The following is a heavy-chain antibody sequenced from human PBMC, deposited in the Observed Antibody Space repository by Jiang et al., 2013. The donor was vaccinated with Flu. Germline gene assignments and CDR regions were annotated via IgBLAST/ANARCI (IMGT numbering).Heavy chain of an antibody. V-gene: IGHV4-4*07. CDR2: IYASGST. D-gene: IGHD6-13*01. CDR3: ARDAKEAAGSGGID. Sequence: GSGLVKPSETLSLTCTVSGGSISRYYWSWIRQPAGKGLEWIGRIYASGSTNYNPSLKSRVTMSVDRSKNQFSLRLTSVTAADTAVYYCARDAKEAAGSGGIDWGQGTLVTVSS. J-gene: IGHJ4*02. CDR1: GGSISRYY.